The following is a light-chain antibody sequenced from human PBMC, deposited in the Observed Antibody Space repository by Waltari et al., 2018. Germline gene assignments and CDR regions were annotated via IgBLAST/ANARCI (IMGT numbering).Light chain of an antibody. V-gene: IGLV1-51*01. Sequence: SVLTQPPSVSAAPGQKVTISCSGSDSNIGDNYVSWYQQVPGKAPKLLIFDSYKRRSGVTDRFSGSKSGTSATLDITGPQTGDEADYYCGTWDHALNSWIFGGGTRLIVL. CDR3: GTWDHALNSWI. CDR1: DSNIGDNY. J-gene: IGLJ2*01. CDR2: DSY.